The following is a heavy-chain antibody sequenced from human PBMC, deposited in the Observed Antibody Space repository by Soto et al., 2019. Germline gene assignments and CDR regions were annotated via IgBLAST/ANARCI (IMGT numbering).Heavy chain of an antibody. J-gene: IGHJ4*02. Sequence: GSLRLSCAASGFTFSNYWMHWVRQAPGKGLVWISRINDQGGSPTYADSVKGRFTISRDNVKNTLYLQLNSLRAEDTALYYCVRSGDYRSGSYWYFFDYWGQGA. CDR3: VRSGDYRSGSYWYFFDY. CDR2: INDQGGSP. D-gene: IGHD3-10*01. CDR1: GFTFSNYW. V-gene: IGHV3-74*01.